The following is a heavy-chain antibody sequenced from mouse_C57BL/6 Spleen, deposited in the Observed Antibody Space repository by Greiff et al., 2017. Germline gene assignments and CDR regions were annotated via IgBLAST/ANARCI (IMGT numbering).Heavy chain of an antibody. CDR2: ISYDGSN. D-gene: IGHD1-1*01. CDR1: GYSITSGYY. V-gene: IGHV3-6*01. Sequence: EVKLQESGPGLVKPSQSLSLTCSVTGYSITSGYYWNWIRQFPGNKLEWMGYISYDGSNNYNPSLKNRISITRDTSKNQFFLKLNSVTTEDTATYYCARAPIYYYGSSAYFDVWGTGTTVTVSS. J-gene: IGHJ1*03. CDR3: ARAPIYYYGSSAYFDV.